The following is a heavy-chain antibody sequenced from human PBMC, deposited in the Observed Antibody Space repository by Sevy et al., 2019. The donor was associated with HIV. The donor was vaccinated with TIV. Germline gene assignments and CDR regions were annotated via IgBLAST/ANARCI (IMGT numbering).Heavy chain of an antibody. CDR1: GYTFTSYG. CDR3: ARLNWNYYYYGMDV. Sequence: ASVKVSCKASGYTFTSYGISWVRQAPGQGLEWMGWISAYNGNTNYAQKLQGRVTMTTDTSTSTAYMGLRSLRSDDTAVYYCARLNWNYYYYGMDVWGQGTTVTVSS. CDR2: ISAYNGNT. D-gene: IGHD1-20*01. J-gene: IGHJ6*02. V-gene: IGHV1-18*01.